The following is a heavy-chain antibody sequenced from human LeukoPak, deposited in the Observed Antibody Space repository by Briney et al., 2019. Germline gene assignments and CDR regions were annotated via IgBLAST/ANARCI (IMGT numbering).Heavy chain of an antibody. CDR2: LKEDGNEK. Sequence: GGSLRLSCAASGFTFSSNWMSWVRQAPGKGLEWVANLKEDGNEKYYVDSVKGRFTISRDNAKNSLYLQMNSLRAEDTALYYCARGGAPGWYFDLWGRGTLVTVSS. CDR1: GFTFSSNW. J-gene: IGHJ2*01. D-gene: IGHD3-10*01. CDR3: ARGGAPGWYFDL. V-gene: IGHV3-7*04.